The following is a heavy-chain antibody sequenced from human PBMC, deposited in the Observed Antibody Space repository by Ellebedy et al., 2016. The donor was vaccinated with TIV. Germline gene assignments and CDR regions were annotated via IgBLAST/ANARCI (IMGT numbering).Heavy chain of an antibody. J-gene: IGHJ4*02. V-gene: IGHV1-46*01. D-gene: IGHD2-15*01. Sequence: ASVKVSXXASGYTFTGYYMHWVRQAPGQGLEWMGLINPSGGSTTYAQQFQGRVTMTRDTSTSTVYMELSSLRSEDTAVYYCARGGGDWGQGILVTVSS. CDR2: INPSGGST. CDR1: GYTFTGYY. CDR3: ARGGGD.